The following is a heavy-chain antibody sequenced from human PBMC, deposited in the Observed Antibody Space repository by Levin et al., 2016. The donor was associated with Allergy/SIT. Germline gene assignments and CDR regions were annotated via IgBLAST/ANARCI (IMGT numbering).Heavy chain of an antibody. V-gene: IGHV1-2*02. CDR3: AGWSLTINYYYGMDV. J-gene: IGHJ6*02. D-gene: IGHD1-26*01. Sequence: WVRQAPGQGLEWMGWINPNSGGTNYAQKFQGRVTMTRDTSISTAYMELSRLRSDDTAVYYCAGWSLTINYYYGMDVWGQGTTVTVSS. CDR2: INPNSGGT.